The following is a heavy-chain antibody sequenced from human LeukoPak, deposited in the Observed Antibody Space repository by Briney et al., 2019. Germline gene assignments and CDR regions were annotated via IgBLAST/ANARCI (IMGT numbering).Heavy chain of an antibody. CDR2: IHTSGST. V-gene: IGHV4-4*07. Sequence: SETLSLTCSVSGGSISSYSWSWIRQPAGKGLEWIGRIHTSGSTNYNPSLQSRVTMSVDTSKNQFSLKLSSVTAADTAVYYCATTRGGCSGGSCYYFDYWGQGTLVTVSS. CDR1: GGSISSYS. CDR3: ATTRGGCSGGSCYYFDY. J-gene: IGHJ4*02. D-gene: IGHD2-15*01.